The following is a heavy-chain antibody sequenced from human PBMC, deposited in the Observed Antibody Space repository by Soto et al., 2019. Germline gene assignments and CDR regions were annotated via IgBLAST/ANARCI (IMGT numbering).Heavy chain of an antibody. CDR3: ARSITMVRGAPPNWFDP. Sequence: PSETLSLTCTVSGGSISGGDYYWSWIRQPPGKGLEWIGYIYYSGSTYYNPSLKSRVTISVDTSKNQFSLKLSSVTAADTAVYYCARSITMVRGAPPNWFDPWGQGTLVTVSS. J-gene: IGHJ5*02. D-gene: IGHD3-10*01. CDR1: GGSISGGDYY. V-gene: IGHV4-30-4*01. CDR2: IYYSGST.